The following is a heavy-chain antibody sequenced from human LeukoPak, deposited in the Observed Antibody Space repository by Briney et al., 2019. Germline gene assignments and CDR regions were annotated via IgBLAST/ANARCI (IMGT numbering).Heavy chain of an antibody. J-gene: IGHJ3*02. V-gene: IGHV4-59*08. CDR2: IYYSGST. Sequence: SETLSLTCTVSGGSISSYYWSWIRQPPGKGLEWIGYIYYSGSTNYNPSLKSRVTISVDTSKNQFSLKLSSVTAADTAVYYCARHPLPEYDILTGYYEFGAFDIWGQGTMVTVSS. CDR1: GGSISSYY. D-gene: IGHD3-9*01. CDR3: ARHPLPEYDILTGYYEFGAFDI.